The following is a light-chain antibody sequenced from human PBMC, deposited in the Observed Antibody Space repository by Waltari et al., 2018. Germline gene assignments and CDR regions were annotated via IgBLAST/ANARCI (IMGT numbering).Light chain of an antibody. J-gene: IGKJ2*01. V-gene: IGKV3-20*01. CDR3: QQYGSSPPQYT. Sequence: EIVLTQSPGTLSLSPGERATLSCRASQSVSSSYLAWYQQKPGQAPRLLIYGASSMSTGIPDRFSGSGSGTDFTLTISRLEPEDVAVYYCQQYGSSPPQYTFGQGTKLEIK. CDR1: QSVSSSY. CDR2: GAS.